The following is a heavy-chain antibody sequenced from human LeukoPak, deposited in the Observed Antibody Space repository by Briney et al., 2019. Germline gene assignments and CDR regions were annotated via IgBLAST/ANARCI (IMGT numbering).Heavy chain of an antibody. J-gene: IGHJ4*02. V-gene: IGHV4-39*01. CDR1: GGSLSSRTHY. CDR2: IYHSGST. CDR3: ACPYSASYNS. Sequence: PSETLSLTCTVSGGSLSSRTHYWNWIRQPPGKGLEWIASIYHSGSTYYNASLQSRVTISVDTSKNQFSLRLTSVTAADTAVYYCACPYSASYNSWGPGTLATVSS. D-gene: IGHD4-11*01.